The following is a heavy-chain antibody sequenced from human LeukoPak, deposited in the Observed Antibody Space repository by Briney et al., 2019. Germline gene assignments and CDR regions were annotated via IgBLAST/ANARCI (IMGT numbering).Heavy chain of an antibody. Sequence: ASVKVSCKASGYTFTAYYMHWVRQAPGQGLEWMGCINPNSGGTNYGQKVQDRVTMTRDTSISTAYMELSRLRSDDTAVYYCARGQQWLVVDAFDIWGQGTMVTVSS. CDR1: GYTFTAYY. CDR2: INPNSGGT. CDR3: ARGQQWLVVDAFDI. V-gene: IGHV1-2*02. D-gene: IGHD6-19*01. J-gene: IGHJ3*02.